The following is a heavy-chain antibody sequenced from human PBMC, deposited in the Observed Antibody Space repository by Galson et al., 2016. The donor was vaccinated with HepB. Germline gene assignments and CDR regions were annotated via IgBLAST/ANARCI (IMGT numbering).Heavy chain of an antibody. CDR1: GASISSNAW. D-gene: IGHD6-13*01. CDR2: IYHSGTT. CDR3: ARGGATYSNPSPFDL. Sequence: SETLSLTCAVSGASISSNAWWNWVRQPPGKGLEWIGEIYHSGTTSYKPSLKSRVTISVDKSKNQFSLKLTSVTAADTAVYFCARGGATYSNPSPFDLWGQGTLVPV. V-gene: IGHV4-4*02. J-gene: IGHJ4*02.